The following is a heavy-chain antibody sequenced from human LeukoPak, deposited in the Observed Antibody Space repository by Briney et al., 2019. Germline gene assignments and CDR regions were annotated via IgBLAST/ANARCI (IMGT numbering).Heavy chain of an antibody. J-gene: IGHJ3*02. CDR2: TYTRGST. CDR1: GGSINNYY. D-gene: IGHD2-15*01. V-gene: IGHV4-4*07. Sequence: SETLSLTCTVSGGSINNYYWSWIRQPAGKGLEWIGRTYTRGSTNYNPSLKSRVTMSVDTSKNQFSLKLSSVTAADTAVYYCARGRYCSADICSGGDAFDIWGQGTMVSVSS. CDR3: ARGRYCSADICSGGDAFDI.